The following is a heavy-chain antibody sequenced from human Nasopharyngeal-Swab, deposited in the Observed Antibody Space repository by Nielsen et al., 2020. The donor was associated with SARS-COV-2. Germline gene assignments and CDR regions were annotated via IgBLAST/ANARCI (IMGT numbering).Heavy chain of an antibody. CDR2: ISGSGGNT. J-gene: IGHJ2*01. D-gene: IGHD2/OR15-2a*01. CDR3: AKEGSRTTVITIYWYFDL. CDR1: GFTFSSYA. Sequence: GGSLRLSCAASGFTFSSYAMSWVRQAPGKGLEWVSAISGSGGNTYYADSVKGRFTISRDNSKNTLYLQMNSLRAEDTAVYYCAKEGSRTTVITIYWYFDLWGRGTLVTVSS. V-gene: IGHV3-23*01.